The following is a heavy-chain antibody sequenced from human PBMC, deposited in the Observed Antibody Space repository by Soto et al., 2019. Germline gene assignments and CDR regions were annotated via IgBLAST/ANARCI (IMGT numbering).Heavy chain of an antibody. CDR1: GYTFTSYY. CDR2: INPSGGST. J-gene: IGHJ4*02. D-gene: IGHD4-17*01. CDR3: ARAPHDYGGNSGHYFDY. V-gene: IGHV1-46*01. Sequence: ASVKVSCKASGYTFTSYYIHWVRQAPGQGLEWMGIINPSGGSTSYAQKFQGRVTMTRDTSTSTVYMELSSLRSEDTAVYYCARAPHDYGGNSGHYFDYWGQGTLVTVSS.